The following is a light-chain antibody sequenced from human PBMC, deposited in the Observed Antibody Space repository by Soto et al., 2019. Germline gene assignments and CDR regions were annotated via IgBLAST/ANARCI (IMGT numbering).Light chain of an antibody. CDR2: DAS. CDR1: QGVGRF. J-gene: IGKJ4*01. CDR3: QQRGGWPLT. Sequence: EIVLTQSPATLSLSPGERAALSCRASQGVGRFLAWYLQKPGQAPRLLIYDASNRATGIPARFSGSGSETDFTLAIDNLEPEDFAVYYCQQRGGWPLTFGGGTKVDNK. V-gene: IGKV3-11*01.